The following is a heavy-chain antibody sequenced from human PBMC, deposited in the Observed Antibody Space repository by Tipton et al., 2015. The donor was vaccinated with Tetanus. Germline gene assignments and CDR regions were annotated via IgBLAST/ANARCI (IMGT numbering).Heavy chain of an antibody. J-gene: IGHJ4*02. D-gene: IGHD3-22*01. V-gene: IGHV1-46*01. Sequence: QLVQSGAEVKKPGASVKVSCKASGYTFTSYYMHWVRQAPGQGLEWMGIINPSGGSTSYAQKFQGRVTMTRDTSTSTVYVELSSLRSEDTAVYYCARGAYYYDSSGYYLDYWGQGTLVTVSS. CDR2: INPSGGST. CDR1: GYTFTSYY. CDR3: ARGAYYYDSSGYYLDY.